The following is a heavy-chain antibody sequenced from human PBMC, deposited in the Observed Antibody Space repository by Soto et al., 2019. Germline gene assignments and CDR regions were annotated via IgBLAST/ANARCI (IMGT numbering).Heavy chain of an antibody. Sequence: GGSLSLSCAVSGFTFSDYIMNWVRQAPGKGLEWVSSISSNSYHIFYADSLQGRFTISRHNAKNSLFLQMTSLRAEDTPVYYYERYIRDGSGDVYWGPGTLVTVSS. CDR1: GFTFSDYI. V-gene: IGHV3-21*01. CDR2: ISSNSYHI. CDR3: ERYIRDGSGDVY. J-gene: IGHJ4*02. D-gene: IGHD7-27*01.